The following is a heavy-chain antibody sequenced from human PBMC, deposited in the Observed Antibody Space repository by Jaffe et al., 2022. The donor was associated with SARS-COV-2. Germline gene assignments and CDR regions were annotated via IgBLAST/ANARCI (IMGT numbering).Heavy chain of an antibody. CDR1: GFAFNSYS. V-gene: IGHV3-21*01. CDR2: ISSGSRNI. D-gene: IGHD1-1*01. Sequence: EVQLVESGGGLVKPGGSLRLSCAASGFAFNSYSMNWVRQAPGKGLEWVSSISSGSRNIYYADSVKGRFTISRDNARNSLYLQMSSLRAEDTAVYYCARDPLHNTGTPQGYWGQGTLVTVSS. CDR3: ARDPLHNTGTPQGY. J-gene: IGHJ1*01.